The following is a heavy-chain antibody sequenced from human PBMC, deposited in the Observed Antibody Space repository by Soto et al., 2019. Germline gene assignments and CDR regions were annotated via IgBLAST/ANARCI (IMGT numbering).Heavy chain of an antibody. Sequence: SVKVSCKASGGTFSSYRINWVRQAPGQGLEWVGGIVPIYRTADYAQKFQGRVTITADESARTVYMELRSLKSQDTAVYYCARDSGAKLSSSWGQGTLVTVSS. CDR3: ARDSGAKLSSS. CDR1: GGTFSSYR. D-gene: IGHD6-13*01. CDR2: IVPIYRTA. V-gene: IGHV1-69*13. J-gene: IGHJ4*02.